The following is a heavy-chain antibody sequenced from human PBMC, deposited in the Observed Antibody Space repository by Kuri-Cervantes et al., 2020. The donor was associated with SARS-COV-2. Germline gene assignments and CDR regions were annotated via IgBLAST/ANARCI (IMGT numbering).Heavy chain of an antibody. CDR2: INPNSGGT. J-gene: IGHJ2*01. D-gene: IGHD2-2*01. CDR1: GYTFTGYY. CDR3: AKATNNYCSSTSCYQGGYFDL. V-gene: IGHV1-2*02. Sequence: ASVKVSCKASGYTFTGYYMHWVRQAPGQGLEWMGWINPNSGGTNYAQKFQGRVTMTRDTSISTANMELSRLRSDDTAVYYCAKATNNYCSSTSCYQGGYFDLWGRGTLVTVSS.